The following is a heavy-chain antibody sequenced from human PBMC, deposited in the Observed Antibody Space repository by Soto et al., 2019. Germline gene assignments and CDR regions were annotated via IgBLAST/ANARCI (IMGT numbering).Heavy chain of an antibody. D-gene: IGHD3-10*01. J-gene: IGHJ4*02. V-gene: IGHV1-8*01. CDR2: INPNSGNI. CDR3: ARGRASGSYYLLDY. Sequence: ASVKVSCKASGNTFSSYDINWVRRATGHGLEWMGWINPNSGNIGYAQKFQGRVTMARDTAIRTAYMEVSRLRSDDTAVYYCARGRASGSYYLLDYWGQGTLVTVSS. CDR1: GNTFSSYD.